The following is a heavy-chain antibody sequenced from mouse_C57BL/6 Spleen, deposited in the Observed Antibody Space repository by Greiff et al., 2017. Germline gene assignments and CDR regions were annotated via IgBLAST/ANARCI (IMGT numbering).Heavy chain of an antibody. CDR1: GYAFSSSW. D-gene: IGHD3-2*02. J-gene: IGHJ3*01. Sequence: QVQLQQSGPELVKPGASVKISCKASGYAFSSSWMNWVKQRPGQGLEWIGRLYPGDGDTNYNGKFKGKATLTADKSSSTAYMQLSSLTSEDSAVYFCARDGQLSLRCFAYWGQGTLVTVSA. CDR2: LYPGDGDT. V-gene: IGHV1-82*01. CDR3: ARDGQLSLRCFAY.